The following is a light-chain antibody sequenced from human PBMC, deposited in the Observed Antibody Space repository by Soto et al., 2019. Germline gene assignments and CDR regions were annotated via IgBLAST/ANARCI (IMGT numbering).Light chain of an antibody. CDR2: DVT. V-gene: IGLV2-11*01. CDR3: CAYAGSSALL. Sequence: QSALSQPRSVSGSPGQSVTVSCTGTSSDVGTFNYVSWYQLHPGEAPKLIIYDVTERPSGVPDRFSGSRSGNTASLTISGLQAEDEADYHCCAYAGSSALLFGGGTNLTVL. CDR1: SSDVGTFNY. J-gene: IGLJ2*01.